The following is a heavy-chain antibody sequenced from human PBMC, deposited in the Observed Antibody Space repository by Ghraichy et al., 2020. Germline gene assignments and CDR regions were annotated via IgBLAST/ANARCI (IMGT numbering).Heavy chain of an antibody. CDR3: TGIIVSENYYGMDV. V-gene: IGHV3-15*01. CDR2: IKSKTDGGTT. Sequence: GGSLRLSCAASGFTFSNAWMSWVRQAPGKGLEWVGRIKSKTDGGTTDYAAPVKGRFTISRDDSKNTLYLQMNSLKTEDTAVYYCTGIIVSENYYGMDVWGQGTTVTVSS. CDR1: GFTFSNAW. J-gene: IGHJ6*02. D-gene: IGHD1-26*01.